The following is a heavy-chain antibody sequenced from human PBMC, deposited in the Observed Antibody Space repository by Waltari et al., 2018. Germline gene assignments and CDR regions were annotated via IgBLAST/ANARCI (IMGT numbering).Heavy chain of an antibody. Sequence: EVQLVESGGGLVQPGGSLRLSCAASAFTFSSYWMSWVCQAPGKGPEWVANIKQDGSEKYYVDSVKGRFTISRDNAKNSLYLQMNSLRAEDTAVYYCARPPRVTGTTGDAFDIWGQGTMVTVSS. V-gene: IGHV3-7*01. CDR3: ARPPRVTGTTGDAFDI. CDR2: IKQDGSEK. D-gene: IGHD1-7*01. J-gene: IGHJ3*02. CDR1: AFTFSSYW.